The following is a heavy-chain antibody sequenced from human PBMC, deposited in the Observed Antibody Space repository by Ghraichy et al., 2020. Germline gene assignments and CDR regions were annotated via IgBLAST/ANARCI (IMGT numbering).Heavy chain of an antibody. CDR3: AGVEMDDEGDYGNWFDP. J-gene: IGHJ5*02. CDR1: GASITSTSYY. Sequence: GSLRLSCTVSGASITSTSYYWGWIRQPPGKGLEWIGHIYFNGSPYYNPSLKSRVTISVDTSNNQFSLRLNSVTAADTAIYYCAGVEMDDEGDYGNWFDPWGQGTLVTVSS. V-gene: IGHV4-39*01. D-gene: IGHD4-17*01. CDR2: IYFNGSP.